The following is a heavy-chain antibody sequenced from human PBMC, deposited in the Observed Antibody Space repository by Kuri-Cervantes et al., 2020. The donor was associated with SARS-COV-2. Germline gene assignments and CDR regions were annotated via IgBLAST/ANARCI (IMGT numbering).Heavy chain of an antibody. V-gene: IGHV4-34*01. CDR1: GGSFSGYY. CDR3: ARLHPGIAVAGTVYFDY. J-gene: IGHJ4*02. Sequence: SQTLSLTCAVYGGSFSGYYWSWIRQPPGKGLEWIGEINHSGSTNYNPSLKSRVTISVDTSKNQLSLKLSSVTAADTAVYYCARLHPGIAVAGTVYFDYWGQGTLVTVSS. CDR2: INHSGST. D-gene: IGHD6-19*01.